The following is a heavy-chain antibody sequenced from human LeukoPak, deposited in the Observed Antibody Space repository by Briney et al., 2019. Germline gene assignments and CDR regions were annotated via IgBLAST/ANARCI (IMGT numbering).Heavy chain of an antibody. CDR3: ATRDYYDSSGYSDAFDI. CDR1: GFTFNDFW. J-gene: IGHJ3*02. CDR2: IYSGGST. Sequence: GGSLRLSCAASGFTFNDFWMTWVRQAPGKGLEWVSVIYSGGSTYYADSVKGRFTISRDNSKNTLYLQMNSLRAEDTAVYYCATRDYYDSSGYSDAFDIWGQGTMVTVSS. V-gene: IGHV3-66*02. D-gene: IGHD3-22*01.